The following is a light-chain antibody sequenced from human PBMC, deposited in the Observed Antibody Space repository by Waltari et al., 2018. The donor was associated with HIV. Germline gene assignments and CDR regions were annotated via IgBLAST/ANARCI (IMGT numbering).Light chain of an antibody. CDR3: QQYYSLPFT. J-gene: IGKJ3*01. CDR1: QSVLYSASSKNY. V-gene: IGKV4-1*01. Sequence: IVMTQSPDSLVASLGERATINCKSRQSVLYSASSKNYLAWYQQKPGPSPKLLIYWASTRESGVPDRFSGGGSGTDFTLTISSLQAEDVAVYYCQQYYSLPFTFGPGTKVDIK. CDR2: WAS.